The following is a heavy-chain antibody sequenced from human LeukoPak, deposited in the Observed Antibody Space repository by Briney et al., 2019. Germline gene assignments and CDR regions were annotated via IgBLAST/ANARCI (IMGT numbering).Heavy chain of an antibody. Sequence: SETLSLTCTVSGGSISSYYWSWIRQPPGKGLEWIGCIYYSGSTNYNPSLKSRVTILVDTSKNQFSLKLSSVTAADTAVYYCARDSVEGFDYWGQGTLVTVSS. J-gene: IGHJ4*02. D-gene: IGHD2-21*01. CDR3: ARDSVEGFDY. V-gene: IGHV4-59*01. CDR2: IYYSGST. CDR1: GGSISSYY.